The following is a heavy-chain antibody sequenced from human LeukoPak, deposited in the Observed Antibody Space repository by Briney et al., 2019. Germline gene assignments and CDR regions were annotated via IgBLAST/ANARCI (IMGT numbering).Heavy chain of an antibody. CDR1: GFTFSTYW. Sequence: GGSLRLSCAASGFTFSTYWMSWVRQAPGKGLEWVANIKEDGSEKYYGDSVKGRFTISRDNAKNSLYLQMNSMRAEDTAVYYCARDSSGYQWGQGTLVTVSS. J-gene: IGHJ1*01. V-gene: IGHV3-7*01. D-gene: IGHD3-22*01. CDR2: IKEDGSEK. CDR3: ARDSSGYQ.